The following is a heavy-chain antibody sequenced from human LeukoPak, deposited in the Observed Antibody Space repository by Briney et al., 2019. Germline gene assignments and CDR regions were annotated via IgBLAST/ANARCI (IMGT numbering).Heavy chain of an antibody. CDR2: ISGSGDTI. CDR1: GFTFSGYE. CDR3: ARGTVAQIFDY. Sequence: GGSLRLSCAASGFTFSGYEMNWVRQAPGKGLEWISYISGSGDTIYYADSVKGRFTISRDNAKNSLYLQMNSLRAKDTAVYYCARGTVAQIFDYWGQGTLVTVSS. D-gene: IGHD4-23*01. V-gene: IGHV3-48*03. J-gene: IGHJ4*02.